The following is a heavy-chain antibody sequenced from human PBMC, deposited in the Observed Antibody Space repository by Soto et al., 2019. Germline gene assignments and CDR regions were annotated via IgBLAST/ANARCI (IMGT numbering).Heavy chain of an antibody. CDR1: GGSISSGDYY. D-gene: IGHD3-22*01. J-gene: IGHJ4*02. CDR3: ARAHPPDYYYDSSGYYTAFFDY. V-gene: IGHV4-30-4*01. Sequence: PSETLSLTCTVSGGSISSGDYYWSWIRQPPGKGLEWIGYIYYSGSTYYNPSLKSRVTISVDTSKNQFSLKLSSVTAADTAVYYCARAHPPDYYYDSSGYYTAFFDYWGQGTLVTVSS. CDR2: IYYSGST.